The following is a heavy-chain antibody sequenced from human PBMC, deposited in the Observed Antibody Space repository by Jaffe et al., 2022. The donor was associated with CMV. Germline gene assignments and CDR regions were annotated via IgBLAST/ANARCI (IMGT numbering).Heavy chain of an antibody. CDR3: ARAGYYGSGDYYVGYYYIEV. J-gene: IGHJ6*03. CDR1: GYSFNNYY. CDR2: INPSGGRR. Sequence: QVQLVQSGAEVKTPGASVKVSCKASGYSFNNYYIHWVRQAPGQGLEWMGIINPSGGRRSYAQKFQGRVTMTSDTATSTVYMELSSLTSEDTAIYYCARAGYYGSGDYYVGYYYIEVWGKGTTVTVSS. D-gene: IGHD3-10*01. V-gene: IGHV1-46*02.